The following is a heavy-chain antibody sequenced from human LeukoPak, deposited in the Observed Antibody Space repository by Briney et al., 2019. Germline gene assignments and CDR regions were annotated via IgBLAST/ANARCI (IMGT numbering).Heavy chain of an antibody. CDR3: AEDRFPNDGNGDFDY. D-gene: IGHD3-3*01. Sequence: GGSLRLSCAASGFTFSSHSMSWVRQAPGKGLEWVSANSGSGGSTYYADSVKGRFTISRDNSKSTLYLQTNSLRAEDTAVYYCAEDRFPNDGNGDFDYWGQGTLVTVSS. V-gene: IGHV3-23*01. CDR1: GFTFSSHS. J-gene: IGHJ4*02. CDR2: NSGSGGST.